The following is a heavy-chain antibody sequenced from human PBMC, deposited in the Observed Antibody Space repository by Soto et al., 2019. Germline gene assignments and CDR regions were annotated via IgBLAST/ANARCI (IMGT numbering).Heavy chain of an antibody. D-gene: IGHD1-26*01. V-gene: IGHV3-53*01. CDR3: AREYSGCHGPLDF. CDR1: GFTVSNNF. J-gene: IGHJ4*02. CDR2: IYTDGTI. Sequence: GGSLRLSCVASGFTVSNNFVNWVRQAPGKGLEWVSVIYTDGTIYYADSVRGRFTISRDNSKNTLYLQMNSLRAEDTAVYYCAREYSGCHGPLDFWGQGTLVTVSS.